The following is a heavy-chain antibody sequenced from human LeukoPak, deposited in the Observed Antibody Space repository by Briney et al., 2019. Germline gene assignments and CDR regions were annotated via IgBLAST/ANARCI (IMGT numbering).Heavy chain of an antibody. CDR1: GGTFSSYA. J-gene: IGHJ3*02. CDR3: ARLLDDSSGYYAFDI. Sequence: ASVKVSCKASGGTFSSYAISWVRQAPGQGLEWMGGIIPIFGTANYAQEFQGRVTITADKSTSTAYMELSSLRSEDTAVYYCARLLDDSSGYYAFDIWGQGTMVTVSS. CDR2: IIPIFGTA. D-gene: IGHD3-22*01. V-gene: IGHV1-69*06.